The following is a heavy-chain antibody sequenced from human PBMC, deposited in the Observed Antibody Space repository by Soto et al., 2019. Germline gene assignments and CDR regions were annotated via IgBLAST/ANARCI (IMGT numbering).Heavy chain of an antibody. Sequence: SETLSLTCTVSGGSVSSGSYYWSWIRQPPGKGLEWIGYIYYSGSTNYNPSLKSRVTISLDGAKNQFSLKMTSVSAADTGLYYCAARPYYYYGLDVWGQGTSVTVSS. CDR2: IYYSGST. J-gene: IGHJ6*02. CDR1: GGSVSSGSYY. CDR3: AARPYYYYGLDV. D-gene: IGHD3-10*01. V-gene: IGHV4-61*01.